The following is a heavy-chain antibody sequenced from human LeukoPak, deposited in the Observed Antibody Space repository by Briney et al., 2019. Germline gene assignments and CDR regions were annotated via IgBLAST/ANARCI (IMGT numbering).Heavy chain of an antibody. CDR1: GFSLSTSGVG. V-gene: IGHV2-5*02. CDR3: AHSSPSRRNFWSGDSRRYFDY. J-gene: IGHJ4*02. Sequence: SGPTLVNPTQTLTLTCTFSGFSLSTSGVGVGWIRQPPGKALEWLALIYWDDDKRYSPSLKSRLTITKDTSKNQVVLTMTNMDPVDTATYYCAHSSPSRRNFWSGDSRRYFDYWGQGTLVTVSS. D-gene: IGHD3-3*01. CDR2: IYWDDDK.